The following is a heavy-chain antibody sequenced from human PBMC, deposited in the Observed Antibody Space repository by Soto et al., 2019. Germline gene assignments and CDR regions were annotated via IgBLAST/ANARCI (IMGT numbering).Heavy chain of an antibody. CDR1: GFSFSGYS. D-gene: IGHD1-26*01. V-gene: IGHV3-21*01. CDR3: ASVLRGARRFTSYDYYYYYGMDV. CDR2: ISSSSSYI. Sequence: GGSLRRSCAASGFSFSGYSMNWVRQAPGKGLEWVSSISSSSSYIYYADSVKGRFTISRDKAKNSLYLQMNSLRAEDTAVYYCASVLRGARRFTSYDYYYYYGMDVWGQGTTVPVSS. J-gene: IGHJ6*02.